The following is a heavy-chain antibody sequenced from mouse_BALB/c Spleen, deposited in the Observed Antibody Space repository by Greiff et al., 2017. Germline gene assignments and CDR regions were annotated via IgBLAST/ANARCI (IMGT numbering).Heavy chain of an antibody. CDR3: TRPGRDWYFDV. V-gene: IGHV6-6*02. J-gene: IGHJ1*01. CDR1: GFTFSNYW. D-gene: IGHD3-3*01. CDR2: IRLKSNNYAT. Sequence: DVMLVESGGGLVQPGGSMKLSCVASGFTFSNYWMNWVRQSPEKGLEWVAEIRLKSNNYATHYAESVKGRFTISRDDSKSSVYLQMNNLRAEDTGIYYCTRPGRDWYFDVWGAGTTVTVSS.